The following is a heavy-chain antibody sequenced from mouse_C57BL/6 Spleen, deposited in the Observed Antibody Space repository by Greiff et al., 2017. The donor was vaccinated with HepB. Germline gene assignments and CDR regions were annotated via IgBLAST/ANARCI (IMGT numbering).Heavy chain of an antibody. V-gene: IGHV1-82*01. Sequence: QVQLQQSGPELVKPGASVKISCKASGYAFSSSWMNWVKQRPGKGLEWIGRIYPGDGDTNYNGKFKGKATLTADKSSSTAYMQLSSLTSEDSAVYFCVDGYFAWFDYWGQGTLVTVSA. D-gene: IGHD2-3*01. CDR1: GYAFSSSW. CDR3: VDGYFAWFDY. J-gene: IGHJ3*01. CDR2: IYPGDGDT.